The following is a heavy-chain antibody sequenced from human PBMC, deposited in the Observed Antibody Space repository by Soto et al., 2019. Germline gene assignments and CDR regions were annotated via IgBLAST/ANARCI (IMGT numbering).Heavy chain of an antibody. CDR2: ISYDGTNK. D-gene: IGHD1-1*01. Sequence: QVQLVESGGGVVQPGRSLRLSCAASGFTFSSYGMHWVRQAPGKGLERVAVISYDGTNKYYADSVKGRFTISRDNSKNTLYLQMNSLRAEDTAVYYCAGGYGLTYFDYWGQGTLVTVSS. J-gene: IGHJ4*02. V-gene: IGHV3-30*03. CDR1: GFTFSSYG. CDR3: AGGYGLTYFDY.